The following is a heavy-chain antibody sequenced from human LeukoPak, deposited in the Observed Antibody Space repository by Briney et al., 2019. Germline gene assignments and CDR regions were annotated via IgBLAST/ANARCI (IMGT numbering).Heavy chain of an antibody. CDR2: IYYSGST. CDR1: GGSISSYY. Sequence: PSETLSLTCTVSGGSISSYYWSWIRQPPGKGLEWIGYIYYSGSTNYNPSLKSRVTISVDTSKNQFSLKLSSVTAADTAVYYCTRVRRGYSYLGFFDYWGQGTLVTVSS. V-gene: IGHV4-59*01. J-gene: IGHJ4*02. CDR3: TRVRRGYSYLGFFDY. D-gene: IGHD5-18*01.